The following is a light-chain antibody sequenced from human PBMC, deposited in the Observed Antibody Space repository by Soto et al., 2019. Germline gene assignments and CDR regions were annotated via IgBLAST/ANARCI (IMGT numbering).Light chain of an antibody. CDR2: DAS. J-gene: IGKJ5*01. Sequence: EIVLTQSPATLSLSPGERATLSCRASQSVSSYLAWYQQKPGQAPRLLIYDASNRATGIPARFSGCGSGTAFTLTISSLEPEDFAVYYCQQRSNWPPITFGQGTRLEIK. CDR1: QSVSSY. CDR3: QQRSNWPPIT. V-gene: IGKV3-11*01.